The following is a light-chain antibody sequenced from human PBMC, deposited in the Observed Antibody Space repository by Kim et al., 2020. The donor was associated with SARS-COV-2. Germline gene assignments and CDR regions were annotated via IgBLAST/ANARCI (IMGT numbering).Light chain of an antibody. J-gene: IGKJ1*01. CDR1: QTISTY. Sequence: DIQLTQFPSSLSASVGDRVTITCRASQTISTYLHWFQQKPEKVPKLLVYAASRLQVGVPSRFSGSGSGTDFTLTITNLQPEDFATYYCQQSFSLSRTFGQGTKVDIK. V-gene: IGKV1-39*01. CDR3: QQSFSLSRT. CDR2: AAS.